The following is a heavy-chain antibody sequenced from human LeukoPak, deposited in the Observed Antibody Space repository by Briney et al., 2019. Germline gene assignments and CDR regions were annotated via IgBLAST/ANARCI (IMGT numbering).Heavy chain of an antibody. CDR2: IRYDGSNK. D-gene: IGHD6-13*01. Sequence: PGGSLRLSCAASGFTFSSYGMHWVRQAPGKGLEWVAFIRYDGSNKYYADSVKGRFTISRDNSKNTLYLQMNSLRAEDTAVYYCARDFQGIAAAGTWGWFDPWGQGTLVTVSS. J-gene: IGHJ5*02. CDR1: GFTFSSYG. CDR3: ARDFQGIAAAGTWGWFDP. V-gene: IGHV3-30*02.